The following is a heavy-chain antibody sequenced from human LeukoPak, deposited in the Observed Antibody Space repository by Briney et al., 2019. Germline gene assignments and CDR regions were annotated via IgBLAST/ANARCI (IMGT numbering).Heavy chain of an antibody. D-gene: IGHD5-18*01. J-gene: IGHJ4*02. Sequence: GGSLRLSCAASGFTFSDYWMTLVRPAPGKGLEWVANIKQDGSDKHYVDSVKGRYIISRDNAKNSLYLQMNSMRAEDTAVYYCARAGYTYITLYYWGQGTLVTVSS. CDR3: ARAGYTYITLYY. CDR1: GFTFSDYW. CDR2: IKQDGSDK. V-gene: IGHV3-7*01.